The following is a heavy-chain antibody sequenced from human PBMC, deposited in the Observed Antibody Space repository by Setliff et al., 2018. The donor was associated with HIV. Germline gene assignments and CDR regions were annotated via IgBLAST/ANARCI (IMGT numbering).Heavy chain of an antibody. CDR2: IYYSGST. J-gene: IGHJ3*02. CDR1: GGSISSGGYY. D-gene: IGHD3-22*01. CDR3: ARSLVPSGYYYGRHAFDI. V-gene: IGHV4-31*03. Sequence: SETLSLTCTVSGGSISSGGYYWSWIRQQPGKGLEWIGYIYYSGSTYYNPSLKSRVTISVDTSKNQFSLRVNSVTAADTAVYYCARSLVPSGYYYGRHAFDIWGQGTKVTVSS.